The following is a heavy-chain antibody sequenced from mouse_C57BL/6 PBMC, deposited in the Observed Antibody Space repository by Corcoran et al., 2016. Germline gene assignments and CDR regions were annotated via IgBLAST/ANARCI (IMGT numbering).Heavy chain of an antibody. CDR2: IYPGSGNT. D-gene: IGHD1-1*01. Sequence: QVQLKQSGAELVRPGASVKLSCKASGYTFTDYYINWVKQRPGQGLEWIARIYPGSGNTYYNEKFKGKATLTADTSSSTAYMQLSSLTSEDSAVYYCAGTYGSSYFDYWGQGTTLTVSS. CDR3: AGTYGSSYFDY. J-gene: IGHJ2*01. V-gene: IGHV1-76*01. CDR1: GYTFTDYY.